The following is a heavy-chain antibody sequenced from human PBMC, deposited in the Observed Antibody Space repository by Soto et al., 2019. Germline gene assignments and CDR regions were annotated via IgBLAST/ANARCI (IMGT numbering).Heavy chain of an antibody. Sequence: QVQLEESGGGVVQPGRSLRLSCEASGFTFNTYSMHWVRQPPGKGLEWLAAIWYDGTQKYYADSLKGRFIISRDNSKKTLYLKMNSLRAEDTAVYYCARAGGTTVTGLWHFDSWGQGTLVTVSS. D-gene: IGHD4-17*01. CDR3: ARAGGTTVTGLWHFDS. J-gene: IGHJ4*02. V-gene: IGHV3-33*01. CDR1: GFTFNTYS. CDR2: IWYDGTQK.